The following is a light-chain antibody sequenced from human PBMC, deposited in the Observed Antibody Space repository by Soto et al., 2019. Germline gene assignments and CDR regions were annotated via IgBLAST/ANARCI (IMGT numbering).Light chain of an antibody. Sequence: AIRMTQSPSSFSASTGDRVTITCRASQCISSHLAWDQQKPGKAPKLLIYAASTLQSGVPSRFSGSGSGTDFTLTISCLQAEDFATYYCQQYYSYPWTFGQGTKVEIK. CDR3: QQYYSYPWT. CDR2: AAS. V-gene: IGKV1-8*01. CDR1: QCISSH. J-gene: IGKJ1*01.